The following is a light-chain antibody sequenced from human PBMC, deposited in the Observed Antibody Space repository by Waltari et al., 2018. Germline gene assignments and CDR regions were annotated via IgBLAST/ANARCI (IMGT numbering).Light chain of an antibody. CDR2: DAS. J-gene: IGKJ4*01. Sequence: EIVLTQSPATLSLSPAERATLSCRASHSVNWYLAWYQQRPGQAPRLLIYDASNRATGIPARFSGSGSETDFTLTISSLEPEDSAVYYCQQRRNWPLTFGGGTKVEIK. CDR1: HSVNWY. CDR3: QQRRNWPLT. V-gene: IGKV3-11*01.